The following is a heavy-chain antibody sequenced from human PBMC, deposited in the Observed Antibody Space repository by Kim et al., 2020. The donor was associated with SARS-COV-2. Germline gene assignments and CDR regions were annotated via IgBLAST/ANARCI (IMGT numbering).Heavy chain of an antibody. D-gene: IGHD6-19*01. CDR3: ARVSSSGWGAIDY. Sequence: TPSHKSRVTISVDTSKNQFSLKLSSVTAADTAVYYCARVSSSGWGAIDYWGQGTLVTVSS. V-gene: IGHV4-59*01. J-gene: IGHJ4*02.